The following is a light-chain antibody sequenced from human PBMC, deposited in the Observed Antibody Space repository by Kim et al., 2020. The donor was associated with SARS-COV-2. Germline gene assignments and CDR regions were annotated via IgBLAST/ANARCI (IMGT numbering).Light chain of an antibody. CDR2: DAT. CDR1: QTINNK. Sequence: SPGERATLSCRACQTINNKLVWYQQKPGQAPRLLIYDATTRATGVPARFIGSGSETDFTLTISSLQSEDFAVYYCQQSNDWPPLTFGQGTKVDIK. CDR3: QQSNDWPPLT. J-gene: IGKJ1*01. V-gene: IGKV3-15*01.